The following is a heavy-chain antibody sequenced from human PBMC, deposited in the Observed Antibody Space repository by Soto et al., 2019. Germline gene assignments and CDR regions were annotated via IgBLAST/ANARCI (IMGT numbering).Heavy chain of an antibody. CDR3: AIGAPHCSSTSCFPQYYGMDV. CDR2: IYYSGST. D-gene: IGHD2-2*01. V-gene: IGHV4-39*01. J-gene: IGHJ6*02. Sequence: SETLSLTCTVSGGSISSSSYYWGWIRQPPGKGLEWIGSIYYSGSTYYNPSLKSRVTISVDTSKNQFSLKLSSVTAADTAVYYCAIGAPHCSSTSCFPQYYGMDVWGQGTTVTVSS. CDR1: GGSISSSSYY.